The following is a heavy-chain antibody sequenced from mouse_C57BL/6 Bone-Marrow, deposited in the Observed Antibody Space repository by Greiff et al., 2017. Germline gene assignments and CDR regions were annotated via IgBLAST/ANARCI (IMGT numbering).Heavy chain of an antibody. J-gene: IGHJ4*01. V-gene: IGHV1-64*01. CDR1: GYTFTSYW. D-gene: IGHD1-1*01. CDR2: IHPNSGST. CDR3: ARRDYCGSGYAYYAMDY. Sequence: QVQLQQPGAELVKPGASVKLSCKASGYTFTSYWMHWVKQRPGQGLEWIGMIHPNSGSTNYNEKFKSKATLTVDQSSSTPYMQLRSLTSEDSAVYYCARRDYCGSGYAYYAMDYWGQGTSVTVSS.